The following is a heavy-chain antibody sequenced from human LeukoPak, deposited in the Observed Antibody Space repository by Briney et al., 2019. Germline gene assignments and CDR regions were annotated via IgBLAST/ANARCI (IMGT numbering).Heavy chain of an antibody. Sequence: GGSLGLSCAASGFTFSSYSMNWVRQAPGKGLEWVSSISSSSSYIYYADSVKGRFTISRDNSKNTLYLQMNSLRAEDTAVYYCARDSSSSKLYYYYYGMDVWGQGTTVTVSS. D-gene: IGHD6-13*01. CDR2: ISSSSSYI. CDR3: ARDSSSSKLYYYYYGMDV. CDR1: GFTFSSYS. V-gene: IGHV3-21*01. J-gene: IGHJ6*02.